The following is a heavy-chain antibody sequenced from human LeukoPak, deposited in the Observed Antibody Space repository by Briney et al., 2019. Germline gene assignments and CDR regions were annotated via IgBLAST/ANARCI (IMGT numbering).Heavy chain of an antibody. J-gene: IGHJ3*02. V-gene: IGHV1-3*01. CDR3: AREPNSSSWYRGTGDAFDI. D-gene: IGHD6-13*01. CDR2: INAGNGNT. CDR1: GYTFTSYA. Sequence: ASVKVSCKASGYTFTSYAMHWVRQAPGQRLEWMGWINAGNGNTKYSQKFQGRVTITRDTSASTAYMELSSLRSEDTAVYYCAREPNSSSWYRGTGDAFDIWGQGTMVTVSS.